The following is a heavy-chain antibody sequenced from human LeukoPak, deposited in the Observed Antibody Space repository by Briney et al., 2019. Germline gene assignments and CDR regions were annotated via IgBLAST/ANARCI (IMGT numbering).Heavy chain of an antibody. D-gene: IGHD1-26*01. CDR2: VNESGGT. CDR3: ARGQGATVPQVGKNWFDP. Sequence: KPSETLSLTCAVYIDSFSNYHWNWIRQTPPKGMAWIGEVNESGGTNISPSLRSRVILSVDTSKNQFSLKLISVTVADTAIYYCARGQGATVPQVGKNWFDPWGQGTRVTVSS. CDR1: IDSFSNYH. J-gene: IGHJ5*02. V-gene: IGHV4-34*01.